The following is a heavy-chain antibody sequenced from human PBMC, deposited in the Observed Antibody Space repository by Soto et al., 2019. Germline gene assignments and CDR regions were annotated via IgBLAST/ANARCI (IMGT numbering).Heavy chain of an antibody. J-gene: IGHJ5*02. V-gene: IGHV3-21*01. CDR1: GFTFSGYT. D-gene: IGHD2-21*02. Sequence: EVQLVESGGSLVKPGGSLRLTCAASGFTFSGYTMNWVRQAPGKGLEWVSSISRGSDYIFYADSVKGRFTISRDNARNTLYLQMSSLRAEDTAVYYCAKDSGCVDDACAYDPWGQGTLVTFSS. CDR2: ISRGSDYI. CDR3: AKDSGCVDDACAYDP.